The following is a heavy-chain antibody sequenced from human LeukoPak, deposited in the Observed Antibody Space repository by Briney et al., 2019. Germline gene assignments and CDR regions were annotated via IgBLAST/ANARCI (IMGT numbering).Heavy chain of an antibody. D-gene: IGHD5-18*01. Sequence: GGSLRLSCAASGLTFSSYGMSWVRQAPGKGLEWVSAMSGSGGSTYYADSVKGRFTISRDNSKNTLYLQMNSLRAEDTAVYYCAKSSGYSYGHGSYYFDYWGQGTLVTVSS. V-gene: IGHV3-23*01. CDR1: GLTFSSYG. CDR3: AKSSGYSYGHGSYYFDY. CDR2: MSGSGGST. J-gene: IGHJ4*02.